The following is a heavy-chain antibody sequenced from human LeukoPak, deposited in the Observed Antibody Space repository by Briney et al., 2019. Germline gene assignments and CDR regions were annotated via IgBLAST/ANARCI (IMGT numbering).Heavy chain of an antibody. CDR3: AAVSGHYTLLDA. CDR1: GYTLNDIS. Sequence: ASVKVSCKISGYTLNDISVHWVRQPPGKGLEWMGGVDPDDGQRVYAQRFQGRVTMTEDTSTNTAYMELSRLRSDDTAVYFCAAVSGHYTLLDAWGQGALVTVST. D-gene: IGHD4-11*01. CDR2: VDPDDGQR. V-gene: IGHV1-24*01. J-gene: IGHJ5*02.